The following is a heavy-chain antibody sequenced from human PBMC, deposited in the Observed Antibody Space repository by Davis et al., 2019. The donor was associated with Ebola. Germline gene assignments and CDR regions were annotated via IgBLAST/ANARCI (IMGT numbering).Heavy chain of an antibody. V-gene: IGHV5-51*01. Sequence: GESLKISCKASGYTFTRYWIGWVRQMPGKGLEWMGIIFTGDSDTRYRPSFRGQVTISVDKSISTAYLQWSSLKASDTAMYHCARQPSDYYGMDVWGQGTTVTVSS. J-gene: IGHJ6*02. CDR1: GYTFTRYW. CDR3: ARQPSDYYGMDV. CDR2: IFTGDSDT.